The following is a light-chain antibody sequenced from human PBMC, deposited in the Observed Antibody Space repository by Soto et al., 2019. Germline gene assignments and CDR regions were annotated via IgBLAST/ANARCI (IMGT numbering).Light chain of an antibody. Sequence: EIVLTQSPATLSLSPGERATRSCRASQSVSSYLAWYQQKPGQAPRLLIYDASNRATGIPARFSGSGSGTDFTLTISSLEPEDFAVYYCQQRSNWLWTFGQGTKADIK. J-gene: IGKJ1*01. CDR3: QQRSNWLWT. CDR2: DAS. V-gene: IGKV3-11*01. CDR1: QSVSSY.